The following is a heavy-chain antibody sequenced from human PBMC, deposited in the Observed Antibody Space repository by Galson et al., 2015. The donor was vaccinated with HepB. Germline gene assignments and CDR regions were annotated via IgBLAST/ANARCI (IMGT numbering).Heavy chain of an antibody. CDR1: GFTFSSYW. D-gene: IGHD6-13*01. CDR2: IKQDGSEK. J-gene: IGHJ4*02. V-gene: IGHV3-7*03. CDR3: AKELYFIAAAPDY. Sequence: SLRLSCAASGFTFSSYWMSWVRQAPGKGLEWVANIKQDGSEKYYVDSVKGRFTISRDNAKNSLYLQMNSLRAEDTAVYYCAKELYFIAAAPDYWGQGTLVTVSS.